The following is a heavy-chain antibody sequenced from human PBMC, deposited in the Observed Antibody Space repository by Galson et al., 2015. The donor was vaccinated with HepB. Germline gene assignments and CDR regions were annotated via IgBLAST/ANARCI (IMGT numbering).Heavy chain of an antibody. CDR1: GFTFSSYG. Sequence: SLRLSCAASGFTFSSYGMHWVRQAPGKGLEWVAVIWYDGSNKYYADSVKGRFTISRDNSKNTLYLQMNSLRAEDTAVYYCARGALPLAYSSSWYSDYWGQGTLVTVSS. D-gene: IGHD6-13*01. CDR2: IWYDGSNK. V-gene: IGHV3-33*08. J-gene: IGHJ4*02. CDR3: ARGALPLAYSSSWYSDY.